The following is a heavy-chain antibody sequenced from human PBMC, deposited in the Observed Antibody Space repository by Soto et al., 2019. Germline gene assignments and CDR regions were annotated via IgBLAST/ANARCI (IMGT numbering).Heavy chain of an antibody. D-gene: IGHD3-16*01. CDR1: GASISSSNYY. Sequence: QLQLQESGPGLVKPSETLSLTCTVSGASISSSNYYWGWIRQPPGKGLEWIGALYYRGNTYYNPSLESLVTMSVDTSKNQFSLNLSSVTAADTAVYFCATAEYFTFGFISWGQGTLVTVSS. CDR2: LYYRGNT. V-gene: IGHV4-39*01. CDR3: ATAEYFTFGFIS. J-gene: IGHJ5*02.